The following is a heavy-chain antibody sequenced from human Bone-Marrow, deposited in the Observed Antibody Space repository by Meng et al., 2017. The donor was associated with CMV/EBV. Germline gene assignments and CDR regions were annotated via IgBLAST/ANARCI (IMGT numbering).Heavy chain of an antibody. J-gene: IGHJ4*02. CDR1: GFTVSSNY. D-gene: IGHD1-26*01. CDR3: AREARSYTSYYFDY. CDR2: IYSGGST. Sequence: GESLKISCAASGFTVSSNYMSWGRQAPGKGLEWVSVIYSGGSTYYADSVKGRFTISRDNSKNTLYLQMNSLRAEDTAVYYCAREARSYTSYYFDYWGQGTLVTVSS. V-gene: IGHV3-53*01.